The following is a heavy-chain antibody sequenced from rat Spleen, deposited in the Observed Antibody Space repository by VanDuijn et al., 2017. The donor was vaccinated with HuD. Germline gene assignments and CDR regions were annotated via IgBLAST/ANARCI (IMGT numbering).Heavy chain of an antibody. J-gene: IGHJ3*01. CDR2: ITNASGST. D-gene: IGHD1-6*01. CDR3: TTYSDYATSPFAY. CDR1: GFTFNYYW. V-gene: IGHV5-31*01. Sequence: EVQLVESGGGLVQPGRSLKLSCVTSGFTFNYYWMTWIRRAPGRGLEWVASITNASGSTYYPDSVKGRFTISRDNAKSTLYLQMNSLRSEDTATYYCTTYSDYATSPFAYWGRGALVTVSS.